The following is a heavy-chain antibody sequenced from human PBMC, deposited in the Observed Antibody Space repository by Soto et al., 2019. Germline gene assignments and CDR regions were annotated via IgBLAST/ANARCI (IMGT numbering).Heavy chain of an antibody. CDR1: GGSISSSNW. CDR3: ARVSMSRSRPSPDFHY. V-gene: IGHV4-4*02. Sequence: SETLSLTCAVSGGSISSSNWWSWVRQPPGKGLEWIGEIYHSGSTNYNPSLKSRVTISVDKSKNQFSLKLSSVTAADTAVYYCARVSMSRSRPSPDFHYWGQGTLVTVS. D-gene: IGHD2-2*01. J-gene: IGHJ4*02. CDR2: IYHSGST.